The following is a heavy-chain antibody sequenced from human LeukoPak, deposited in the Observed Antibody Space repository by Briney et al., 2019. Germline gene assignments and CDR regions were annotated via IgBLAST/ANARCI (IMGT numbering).Heavy chain of an antibody. V-gene: IGHV3-66*01. Sequence: PGRSLRLSCAASGFTVSSNYMSWVRQAPGKGLEWVSVTYSGGSTYYADSVKGRFTISRDNSKNTLYLHMNSLRAEDTAVYYCASSYSSGWYYDYWGQGTLVTVSS. CDR3: ASSYSSGWYYDY. J-gene: IGHJ4*02. CDR2: TYSGGST. CDR1: GFTVSSNY. D-gene: IGHD6-19*01.